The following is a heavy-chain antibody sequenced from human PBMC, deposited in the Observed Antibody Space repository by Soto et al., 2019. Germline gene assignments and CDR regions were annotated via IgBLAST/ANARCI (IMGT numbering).Heavy chain of an antibody. V-gene: IGHV1-3*01. J-gene: IGHJ6*02. D-gene: IGHD1-1*01. Sequence: ASVKVSCKASGYTFTSYAMHWVRQAPGQRLEWMGWINAGNGNTKYSQKFQGRVTITRDTSASTAYMELSSLRSEDTAVYYCARELERSRQFIYYGMDVWGQGTTVTVSS. CDR2: INAGNGNT. CDR3: ARELERSRQFIYYGMDV. CDR1: GYTFTSYA.